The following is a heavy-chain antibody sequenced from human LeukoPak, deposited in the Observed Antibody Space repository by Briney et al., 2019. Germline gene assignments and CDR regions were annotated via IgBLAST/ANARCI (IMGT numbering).Heavy chain of an antibody. Sequence: GESPKISCKGSGYSFTSYWIGWVRQMPGKGLELMGIIYPGDSDTRYRPSFQGQVTISADKSINTAYLQWNSLKASDTAIYYCVRRDITSRYVVWFDPWGQGTPVTVSS. CDR2: IYPGDSDT. CDR1: GYSFTSYW. V-gene: IGHV5-51*01. CDR3: VRRDITSRYVVWFDP. J-gene: IGHJ5*02. D-gene: IGHD2-2*01.